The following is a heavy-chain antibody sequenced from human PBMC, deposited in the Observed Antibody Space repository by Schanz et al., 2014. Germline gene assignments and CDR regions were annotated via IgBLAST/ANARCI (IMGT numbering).Heavy chain of an antibody. CDR1: GYSFTTYD. D-gene: IGHD3-9*01. V-gene: IGHV1-8*01. CDR2: MNPTTGNR. J-gene: IGHJ6*02. Sequence: QVQLVQSGSEVKKPGDSVRVSCKASGYSFTTYDVNWVRQATGQGLEWMGWMNPTTGNRGYAQNFQGRLTVTRDTSTSTVNMELSSLRSEDTAVYYCAKVDRTRYYAMDVWGQGTTVTVSS. CDR3: AKVDRTRYYAMDV.